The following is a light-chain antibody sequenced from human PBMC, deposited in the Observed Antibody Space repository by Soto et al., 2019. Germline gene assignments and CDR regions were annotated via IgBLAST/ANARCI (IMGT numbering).Light chain of an antibody. V-gene: IGKV3-20*01. Sequence: LYQSPGALSLSQGERATLSCRANQSVSSSSLAWYQQKRGQAPRLLIHGASNRATGIPDRFSGSGSETDFTLTITRLEPEDFAVYYCQQYSSSRTFGQ. CDR1: QSVSSSS. CDR3: QQYSSSRT. CDR2: GAS. J-gene: IGKJ1*01.